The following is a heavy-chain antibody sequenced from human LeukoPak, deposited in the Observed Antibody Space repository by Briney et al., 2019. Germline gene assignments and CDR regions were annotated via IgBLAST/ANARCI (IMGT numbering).Heavy chain of an antibody. CDR1: GCAFDDYG. V-gene: IGHV3-20*04. J-gene: IGHJ4*02. CDR3: ARDYDSGGYYYGGGAY. D-gene: IGHD3-22*01. CDR2: VNWNGGST. Sequence: GGSLRLSCAASGCAFDDYGMSWVRQAPGKGLEWVSGVNWNGGSTAYADSVKGRFTISRDNAKNSLYLQMSSLRAEDTALYYCARDYDSGGYYYGGGAYWGQGTLVTVSS.